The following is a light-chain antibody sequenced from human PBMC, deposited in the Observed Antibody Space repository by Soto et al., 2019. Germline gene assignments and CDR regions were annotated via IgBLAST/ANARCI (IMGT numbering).Light chain of an antibody. CDR3: QSYDSSNHVV. J-gene: IGLJ2*01. CDR1: SGSIASNY. Sequence: NFMLTQPHSVSESPGKTVTISCTRSSGSIASNYVQWYQQRPGSAPTTVIYEDNQRPSGVPDRFSGSIDSSSNSASLTISGLKTDDEADYCCQSYDSSNHVVFGGGTKVTVL. V-gene: IGLV6-57*04. CDR2: EDN.